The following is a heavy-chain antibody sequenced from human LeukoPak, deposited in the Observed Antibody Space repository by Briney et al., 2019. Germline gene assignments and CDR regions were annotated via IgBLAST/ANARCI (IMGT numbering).Heavy chain of an antibody. CDR3: AREKGAAVHYYMDV. Sequence: GGSLRLSCAASGFTFSDYYMSWIRQAPGKGLEWVSYISSSGSTIYYADSVKGRFTISRDNAKNSLYLRMNSLRAEDTAVYYCAREKGAAVHYYMDVWGKGTTVTVSS. CDR1: GFTFSDYY. D-gene: IGHD6-13*01. J-gene: IGHJ6*03. V-gene: IGHV3-11*01. CDR2: ISSSGSTI.